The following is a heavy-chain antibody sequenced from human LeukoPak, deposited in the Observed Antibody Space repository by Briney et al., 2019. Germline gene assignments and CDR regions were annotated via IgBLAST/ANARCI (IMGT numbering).Heavy chain of an antibody. Sequence: PSETLSLTCTVSGGSISSGSYYWGWIRQPAGKGLEWFGSIYTSGRTNYNPSLKSRVTISVDTSKTQFSLNLSSGTAADTALFYCARDTVDARLRYFDLWGRGTLVTVSS. CDR3: ARDTVDARLRYFDL. CDR1: GGSISSGSYY. D-gene: IGHD4-11*01. CDR2: IYTSGRT. V-gene: IGHV4-61*02. J-gene: IGHJ2*01.